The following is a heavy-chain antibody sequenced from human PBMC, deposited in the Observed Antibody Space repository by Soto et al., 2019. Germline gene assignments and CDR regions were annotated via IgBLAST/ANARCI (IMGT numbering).Heavy chain of an antibody. D-gene: IGHD3-10*01. CDR1: GYTFTSYY. CDR3: ATDPQYYYGSGSYSSFFDY. CDR2: INPSGGST. V-gene: IGHV1-46*01. J-gene: IGHJ4*02. Sequence: ASVKVSCKASGYTFTSYYMHWVRQAPGQGLEWMGIINPSGGSTSYAQKFQGRVTMTRDTSTSTVYMELSSLRSEDTAVYYCATDPQYYYGSGSYSSFFDYWGQGTLVTVSS.